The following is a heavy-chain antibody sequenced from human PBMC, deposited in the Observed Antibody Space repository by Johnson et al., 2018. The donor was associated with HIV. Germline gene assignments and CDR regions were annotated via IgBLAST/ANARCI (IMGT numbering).Heavy chain of an antibody. V-gene: IGHV3-11*04. CDR3: ARDSTPWGGNYVDYAFDI. D-gene: IGHD4-11*01. Sequence: VQLVESGGGLVQPGGFLRLSCAASGFSFSDYYMSWIRQAPGKGLESVSYISSSGSTIYYADSVKARFTISRDNAKKSLYLQMNSLRAEDTAVYYCARDSTPWGGNYVDYAFDIWGQGTMVTVSS. CDR2: ISSSGSTI. CDR1: GFSFSDYY. J-gene: IGHJ3*02.